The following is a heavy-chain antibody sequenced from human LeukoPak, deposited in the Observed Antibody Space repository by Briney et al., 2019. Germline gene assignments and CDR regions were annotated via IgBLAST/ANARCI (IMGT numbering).Heavy chain of an antibody. CDR3: ANSANYGGNSGYFDY. D-gene: IGHD4-23*01. Sequence: SETLSLTCTVSGGSISSSSYYWGWIRQPPGKGLEWIGSIYYSGSTYYNPSLKSRVTISVDTSKNQFSLKLSSVTAADTAVYYCANSANYGGNSGYFDYWGQGTLVTVSS. J-gene: IGHJ4*02. V-gene: IGHV4-39*07. CDR1: GGSISSSSYY. CDR2: IYYSGST.